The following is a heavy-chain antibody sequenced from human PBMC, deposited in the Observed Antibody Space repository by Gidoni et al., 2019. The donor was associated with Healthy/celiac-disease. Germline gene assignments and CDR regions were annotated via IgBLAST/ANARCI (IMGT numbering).Heavy chain of an antibody. Sequence: SSYGMHWVRQAPGKGLEWVAVISYDGSNKYYADSVKGRFTISRDNSKNTLYLQMNSLRAEDTAVYYCAKERVVGATGGCDPWGQGTLVTVSS. V-gene: IGHV3-30*18. J-gene: IGHJ5*02. CDR3: AKERVVGATGGCDP. CDR2: ISYDGSNK. D-gene: IGHD1-26*01. CDR1: SSYG.